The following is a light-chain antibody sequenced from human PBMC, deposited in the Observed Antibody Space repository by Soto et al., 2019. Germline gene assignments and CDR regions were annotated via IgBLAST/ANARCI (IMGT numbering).Light chain of an antibody. J-gene: IGKJ5*01. Sequence: ILFIMSPTTPSLSPGERATLSCRASQSVSSYLAWYQQKPGQAPRLLIYDASNRATGIPARFSGSGSGTDFTLTISSLEPEDFAVYYCQQRSNWRITFGQGTRLEI. CDR2: DAS. V-gene: IGKV3-11*01. CDR1: QSVSSY. CDR3: QQRSNWRIT.